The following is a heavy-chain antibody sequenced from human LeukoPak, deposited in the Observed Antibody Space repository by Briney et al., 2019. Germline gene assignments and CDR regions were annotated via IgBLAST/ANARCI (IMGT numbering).Heavy chain of an antibody. CDR2: IYYSGST. V-gene: IGHV4-30-4*07. CDR3: ASIATDDAFEI. CDR1: GGSISSGSYS. Sequence: PSETLSLTCAVSGGSISSGSYSWSWIRQPPGKGLEWIGNIYYSGSTFYNASLKSRDTISIDTSKNQFSLRLSSVTAADTAVYYCASIATDDAFEIWGQGTMVIVSS. D-gene: IGHD2-15*01. J-gene: IGHJ3*02.